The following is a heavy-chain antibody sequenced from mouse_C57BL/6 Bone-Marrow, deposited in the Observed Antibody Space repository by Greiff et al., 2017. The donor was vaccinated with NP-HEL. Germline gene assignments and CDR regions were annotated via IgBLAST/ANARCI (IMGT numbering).Heavy chain of an antibody. Sequence: VKLVESGAELARPGASVKLSCKASGYTFTSYGISWVKQRTGQGLEWIGEIYPRSGNTYYNEKFKGKATLTADKSSSTAYMELRSLTSEDSAVYFCARSATIVTGWGQGTLVTVSA. CDR3: ARSATIVTG. V-gene: IGHV1-81*01. CDR2: IYPRSGNT. J-gene: IGHJ3*02. CDR1: GYTFTSYG. D-gene: IGHD2-5*01.